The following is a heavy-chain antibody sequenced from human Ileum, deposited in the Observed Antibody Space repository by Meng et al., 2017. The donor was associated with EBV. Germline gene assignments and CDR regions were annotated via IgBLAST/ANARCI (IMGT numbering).Heavy chain of an antibody. CDR3: ARGYSSGWYYFDY. J-gene: IGHJ4*02. V-gene: IGHV4-39*01. Sequence: LQLRESGPGLVKPSETLSLTCNVSCVSIDRSSYNWGWIRQSPGKGLEWMGNIYYSGTTYYNPSLKSRVTISVDTSKNQFSLKLSSVTAADTAVYYCARGYSSGWYYFDYWGQGTLVTVSS. CDR1: CVSIDRSSYN. D-gene: IGHD6-19*01. CDR2: IYYSGTT.